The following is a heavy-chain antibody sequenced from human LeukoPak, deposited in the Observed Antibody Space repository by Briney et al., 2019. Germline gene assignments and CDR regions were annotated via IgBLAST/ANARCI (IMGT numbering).Heavy chain of an antibody. CDR1: GYTFTGYY. J-gene: IGHJ3*02. CDR2: INPNSGGT. V-gene: IGHV1-2*02. D-gene: IGHD6-19*01. CDR3: ARPYSSGWVGAFDI. Sequence: GASVKVSCKASGYTFTGYYMHWVRQAPGQGLEWMGWINPNSGGTNYAQKFQGRVTMTRDTSISTAYMELSRLRSDDTAVYYCARPYSSGWVGAFDIWGQGTMVTVSS.